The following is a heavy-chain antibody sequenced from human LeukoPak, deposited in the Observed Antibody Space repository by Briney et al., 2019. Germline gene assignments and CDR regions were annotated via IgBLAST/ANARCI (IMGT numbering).Heavy chain of an antibody. J-gene: IGHJ4*02. D-gene: IGHD1-1*01. CDR1: GYSISSGYY. CDR3: ARGERGSDY. CDR2: ISHSGST. Sequence: PSETLSLTCTVSGYSISSGYYWGWFRQPPGKGLEWIATISHSGSTYYNPPLMSRVTISVDMSKNQFSLKLTSVTAADTAVYYCARGERGSDYWGQGTLLTVSS. V-gene: IGHV4-38-2*02.